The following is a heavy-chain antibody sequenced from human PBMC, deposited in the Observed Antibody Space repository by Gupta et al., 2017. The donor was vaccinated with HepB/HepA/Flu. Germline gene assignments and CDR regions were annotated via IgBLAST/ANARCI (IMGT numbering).Heavy chain of an antibody. V-gene: IGHV3-23*01. CDR1: GFTFSSYA. D-gene: IGHD6-19*01. CDR3: AKDGERQWLVRLFDY. Sequence: EVQLLESGGGLVQPGGSLRLSCAASGFTFSSYAMSWFRQAPGKGLEWVSAISGSGGSTYYADSVKGRFTISRDNSKNTLYLQMNSLRAEDTAVYYCAKDGERQWLVRLFDYWGQGTLVTVSS. CDR2: ISGSGGST. J-gene: IGHJ4*02.